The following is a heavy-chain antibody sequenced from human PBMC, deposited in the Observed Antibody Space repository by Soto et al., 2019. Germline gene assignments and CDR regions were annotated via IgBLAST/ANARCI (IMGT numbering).Heavy chain of an antibody. V-gene: IGHV4-39*01. CDR3: ARRRRGSSSYYYYYMDV. CDR1: GGSISSSSYY. Sequence: QLQLQESGPGLVKPSETLSLTCTVSGGSISSSSYYWGWIRQPPGKGLEWIGSIYYSGSTYYNPSLKSRVTISVDTSKNQFSLKLSSVTAADTAVYYCARRRRGSSSYYYYYMDVWGKGTTVTVSS. D-gene: IGHD2-15*01. CDR2: IYYSGST. J-gene: IGHJ6*03.